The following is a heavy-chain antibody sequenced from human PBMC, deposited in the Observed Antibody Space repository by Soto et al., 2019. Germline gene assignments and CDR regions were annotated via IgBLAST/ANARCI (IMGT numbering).Heavy chain of an antibody. J-gene: IGHJ4*02. V-gene: IGHV3-23*01. CDR3: AKKVNSGSGSQFFDY. D-gene: IGHD3-10*01. CDR1: GFTFSSYS. Sequence: GGSLRLSCAASGFTFSSYSMSWVRQAPGKGLEWVSGFRSGGDDDTTYYADSVRGRFTISRDNSKNTLFLQMNSLRAEDTAIYYCAKKVNSGSGSQFFDYWGQGTLVTVSA. CDR2: FRSGGDDDTT.